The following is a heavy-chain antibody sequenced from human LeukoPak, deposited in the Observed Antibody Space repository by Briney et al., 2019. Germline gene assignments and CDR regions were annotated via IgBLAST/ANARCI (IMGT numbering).Heavy chain of an antibody. CDR3: ARDPDIAAAGFVSSTELYGMDV. V-gene: IGHV3-66*01. J-gene: IGHJ6*02. Sequence: GGSLRLSCAASGFTVSSNYMSWVRRAPGKGLEWVSVIYSGGSTYYADSVKGRFTISRDNSKNTLYLQMNSLRAEDTAVYYCARDPDIAAAGFVSSTELYGMDVWGQGTTVTVSS. CDR2: IYSGGST. CDR1: GFTVSSNY. D-gene: IGHD6-13*01.